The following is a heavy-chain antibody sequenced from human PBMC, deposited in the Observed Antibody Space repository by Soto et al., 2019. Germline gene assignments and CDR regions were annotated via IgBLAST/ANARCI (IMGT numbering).Heavy chain of an antibody. CDR2: IYWDDDK. CDR1: GFSLSTSGVG. Sequence: SGPTLVNPTQTLTLTCTFSGFSLSTSGVGVGWIRQPPGKALEWLALIYWDDDKRYSPSLKSRLTITKDTSKNQVVLTMTNMNPVDTATYYCAHRRRYNDSSGYYSCFDHWGQGTLVTVSS. D-gene: IGHD3-22*01. J-gene: IGHJ4*02. V-gene: IGHV2-5*02. CDR3: AHRRRYNDSSGYYSCFDH.